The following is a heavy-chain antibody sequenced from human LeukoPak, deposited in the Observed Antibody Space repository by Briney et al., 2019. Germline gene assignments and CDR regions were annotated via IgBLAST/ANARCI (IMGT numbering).Heavy chain of an antibody. Sequence: GGSLRLSCAASGFTFSSYGMHWVRQAPGKGLEWVAFIPYDGSNKYYADSVKGRFTISRDNSKNTLYLQINSLKTEDTAVYYCAKEAAAAGNLGYWGQGTLVTVSS. J-gene: IGHJ4*02. D-gene: IGHD6-13*01. CDR1: GFTFSSYG. CDR2: IPYDGSNK. CDR3: AKEAAAAGNLGY. V-gene: IGHV3-30*02.